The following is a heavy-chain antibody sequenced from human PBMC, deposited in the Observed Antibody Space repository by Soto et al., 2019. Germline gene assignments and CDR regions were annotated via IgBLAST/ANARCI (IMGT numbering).Heavy chain of an antibody. Sequence: QITLQESGPTLVKPTQTLTLTCTFSGFSLTTSGVGVAWIRQPPGKAPEWLALIYWDDDKRYTPSLKTRLTITRDTSNNHVVLTMTNMDPVDTATYYCAHGSLNYHGMNAFDIWGQGTLVTVSS. V-gene: IGHV2-5*02. D-gene: IGHD3-10*01. CDR3: AHGSLNYHGMNAFDI. J-gene: IGHJ3*02. CDR1: GFSLTTSGVG. CDR2: IYWDDDK.